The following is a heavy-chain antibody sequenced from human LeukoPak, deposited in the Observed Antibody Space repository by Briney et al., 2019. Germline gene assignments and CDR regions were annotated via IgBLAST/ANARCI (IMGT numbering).Heavy chain of an antibody. CDR3: AEYYYDSSGYFDY. J-gene: IGHJ4*02. Sequence: SETLSLTCTVSGGSISGYYWSWIRQPAGKGLEWIGRIYTSGSTYYNPSLKSRVTISVDTSKNQFSLKLSSVTAADTAVYYCAEYYYDSSGYFDYWGQGTLVTVSS. D-gene: IGHD3-22*01. CDR1: GGSISGYY. CDR2: IYTSGST. V-gene: IGHV4-4*07.